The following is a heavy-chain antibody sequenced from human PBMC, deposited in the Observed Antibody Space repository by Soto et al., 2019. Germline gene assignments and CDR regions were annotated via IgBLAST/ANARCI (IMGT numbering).Heavy chain of an antibody. CDR1: GFTFSSYG. J-gene: IGHJ4*02. D-gene: IGHD4-4*01. V-gene: IGHV3-33*01. CDR2: IWYDGSNK. Sequence: QVQLVESGGGVVQPGRSLRLSCAASGFTFSSYGMHWVRQAPGKGLEWVAVIWYDGSNKYYADSVKGRFTISRDNSKNTLYLQMNSLRAEDTAVYYCARDRYSNYKYYFDYCVQGTLVTVSS. CDR3: ARDRYSNYKYYFDY.